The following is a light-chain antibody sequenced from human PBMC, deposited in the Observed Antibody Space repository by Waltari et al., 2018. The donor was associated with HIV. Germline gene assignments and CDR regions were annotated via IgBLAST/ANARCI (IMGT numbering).Light chain of an antibody. J-gene: IGKJ2*01. CDR2: GGS. CDR1: QSISDN. V-gene: IGKV1-39*01. Sequence: IQMTQSPSSLSASVGDRVTITHRASQSISDNENWFQPKSGKTPDLLIYGGSKKQSAVPPRFSGSGSGTDFTLTTTRLQPEDFATYYCQQSYNSPYTFGRGTTLAI. CDR3: QQSYNSPYT.